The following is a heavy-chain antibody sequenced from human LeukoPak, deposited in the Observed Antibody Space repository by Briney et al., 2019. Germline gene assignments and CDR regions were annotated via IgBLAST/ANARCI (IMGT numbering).Heavy chain of an antibody. D-gene: IGHD3-3*01. CDR3: ARHRGPNYDFWSGYPNWFDP. CDR2: IYYSGST. Sequence: SETLSLTCTVSGGSISSSSYYWGWIRQPPGKGLEWIGSIYYSGSTYYNPSLKSRVTISVDTSKNQFSLKLSSVTAADTAVYYCARHRGPNYDFWSGYPNWFDPWGQGTLVTVSS. J-gene: IGHJ5*02. V-gene: IGHV4-39*01. CDR1: GGSISSSSYY.